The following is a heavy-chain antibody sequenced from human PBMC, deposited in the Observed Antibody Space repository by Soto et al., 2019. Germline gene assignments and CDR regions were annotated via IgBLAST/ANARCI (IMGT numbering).Heavy chain of an antibody. CDR3: ARGLTMKVVLPCAFDI. V-gene: IGHV3-48*02. J-gene: IGHJ3*02. Sequence: GSLSLSCAASRVTFSSYSINWFRQAPGKWLEGDSSISSHIITIYYTYYVKGRVTISQDNAKNSLYMQMNRVRDEDRAVYYCARGLTMKVVLPCAFDIWVEGTMVTVSS. CDR2: ISSHIITI. CDR1: RVTFSSYS. D-gene: IGHD3-22*01.